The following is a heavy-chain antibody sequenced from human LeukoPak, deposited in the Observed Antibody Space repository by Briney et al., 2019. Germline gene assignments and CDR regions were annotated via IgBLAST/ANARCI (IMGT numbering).Heavy chain of an antibody. CDR2: IYTSGST. V-gene: IGHV4-4*07. D-gene: IGHD2-2*01. Sequence: KPSETLSLTCTVSGGSISSYYWSWIRQPAGKGLEWIGRIYTSGSTNYNPSLKSRVTMSVDTSKNQFSLKLSSVTAADTAVYYCARDVYCSSTSCYYGAYYYYYMDVWGKGTTVTVSS. CDR3: ARDVYCSSTSCYYGAYYYYYMDV. CDR1: GGSISSYY. J-gene: IGHJ6*03.